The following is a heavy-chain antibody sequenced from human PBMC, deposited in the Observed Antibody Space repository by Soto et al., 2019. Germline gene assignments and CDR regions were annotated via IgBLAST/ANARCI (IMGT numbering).Heavy chain of an antibody. CDR1: GFTFSDYS. CDR2: SRRSSTLL. J-gene: IGHJ4*02. V-gene: IGHV3-21*06. D-gene: IGHD3-22*01. Sequence: PGGSLRLSCAASGFTFSDYSMNWVRQASGKGLEWVSSSRRSSTLLYYADSVKGRFTISRDTAKNSLYLQMNSLRAEDTAVYYCAREYYYESNGWLRPFDYWGQGTLVTVSS. CDR3: AREYYYESNGWLRPFDY.